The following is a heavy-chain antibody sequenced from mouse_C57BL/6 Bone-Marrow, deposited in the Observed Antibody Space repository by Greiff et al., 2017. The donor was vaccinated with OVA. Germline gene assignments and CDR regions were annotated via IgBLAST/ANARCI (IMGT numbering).Heavy chain of an antibody. V-gene: IGHV1-80*01. Sequence: VQLQQSGAELVKPAASVKISCKASGYAFSNYWMNWVKQRPGKGLEWIGQIYHGDGDTQYNGKFKGKATLTADKSSSTAYMHLSSLTFEDSAVYFCARGAYWGQGTLVTVSA. CDR3: ARGAY. CDR2: IYHGDGDT. CDR1: GYAFSNYW. J-gene: IGHJ3*01.